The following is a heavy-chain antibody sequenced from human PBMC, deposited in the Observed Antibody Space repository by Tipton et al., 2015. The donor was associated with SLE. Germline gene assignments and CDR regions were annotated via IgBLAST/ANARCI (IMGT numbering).Heavy chain of an antibody. D-gene: IGHD2-15*01. CDR2: IYYSETT. Sequence: TLSLTCTVSGGSISNYFWIWIRQPPGRGLEYIGYIYYSETTNYNPSLKSRVTISVDTSRNQFSLNLSSVTAADTAVYYCARAPHSDMDVWGKGTTVTVSS. J-gene: IGHJ6*03. CDR1: GGSISNYF. V-gene: IGHV4-59*12. CDR3: ARAPHSDMDV.